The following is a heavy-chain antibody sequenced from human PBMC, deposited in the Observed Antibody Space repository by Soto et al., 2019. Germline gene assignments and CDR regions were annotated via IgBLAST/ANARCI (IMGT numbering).Heavy chain of an antibody. CDR2: TYYRSKWYN. V-gene: IGHV6-1*01. J-gene: IGHJ6*02. CDR1: GDSVSSNSAA. D-gene: IGHD2-15*01. CDR3: ARDHGVVVAAVYYYGMDV. Sequence: SQTLSLTRAISGDSVSSNSAAWNWTRQSPSRGLEWLGRTYYRSKWYNDYAVTVKSRITINPDTSKNQLSLQPNSVTPEDTAVYYCARDHGVVVAAVYYYGMDVWGQGTTVTVS.